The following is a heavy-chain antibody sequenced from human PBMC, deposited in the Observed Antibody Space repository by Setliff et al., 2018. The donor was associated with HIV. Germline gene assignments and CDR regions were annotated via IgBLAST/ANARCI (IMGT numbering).Heavy chain of an antibody. V-gene: IGHV1-2*04. D-gene: IGHD1-26*01. CDR1: GYTFTAYN. J-gene: IGHJ6*02. CDR3: ARKRVGFDGIDV. Sequence: ASVKVSCKASGYTFTAYNIQWVRQASGQGLEWVGWINPNTGDTSYAENLQGWVTLTRDTSISTAYLEVRSDDTAVYYCARKRVGFDGIDVWGQGTTVTVSS. CDR2: INPNTGDT.